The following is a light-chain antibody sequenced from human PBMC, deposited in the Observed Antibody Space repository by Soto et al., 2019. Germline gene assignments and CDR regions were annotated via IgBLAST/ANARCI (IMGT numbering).Light chain of an antibody. V-gene: IGKV1-5*03. CDR1: QSIGIW. CDR2: TAS. Sequence: IQMTQSPSTVSASVGGRVAITCRASQSIGIWLAWYQQKPGKAPRFLIYTASTLLGGVPSRFSGSGSGTEFTLTISSLQPDDFATYYCQQYRDYSWTFGQGTKVEIK. J-gene: IGKJ1*01. CDR3: QQYRDYSWT.